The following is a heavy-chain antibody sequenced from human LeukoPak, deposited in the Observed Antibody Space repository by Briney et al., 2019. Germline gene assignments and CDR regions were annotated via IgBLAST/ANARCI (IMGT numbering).Heavy chain of an antibody. D-gene: IGHD6-19*01. J-gene: IGHJ4*02. CDR3: ARQWAEHSSGWFDY. V-gene: IGHV5-51*01. Sequence: GESLKISCNGSGYXFTSYWICWVRQMPGKGLEWMGIIYPGDSDTRYSPSFQGQVTISADKSISTAYLQWSSLKASDTAMYYCARQWAEHSSGWFDYWGQGTLVTVSS. CDR1: GYXFTSYW. CDR2: IYPGDSDT.